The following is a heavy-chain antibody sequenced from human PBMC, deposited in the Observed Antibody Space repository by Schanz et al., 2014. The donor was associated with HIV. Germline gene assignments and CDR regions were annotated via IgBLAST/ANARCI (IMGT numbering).Heavy chain of an antibody. CDR2: ISGSGVST. D-gene: IGHD6-19*01. Sequence: EVQLVESGGGLVKPGRSLRLSCTASGFTFSDYPMSWVRQAPGKGLEWVSSISGSGVSTFYAGSVKGRFAISRDKSKNTLYLQMNSLRVEDTAVYYCAKMARSVAANTNFDYWGQGTLVTVSS. CDR1: GFTFSDYP. J-gene: IGHJ4*02. CDR3: AKMARSVAANTNFDY. V-gene: IGHV3-23*04.